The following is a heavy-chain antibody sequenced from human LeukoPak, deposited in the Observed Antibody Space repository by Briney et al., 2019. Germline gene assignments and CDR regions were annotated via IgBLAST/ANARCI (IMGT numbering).Heavy chain of an antibody. CDR1: GYSFTSYW. J-gene: IGHJ3*02. CDR3: ARRNRGDAFDI. Sequence: GASLKISCKGSGYSFTSYWIGCVRQMGGKGLEWMGIIYPGDSYTRYSPSFHGQVTISADKSISPAYLQWSSLKASDTAMYYCARRNRGDAFDIWGQGTMVTVSS. CDR2: IYPGDSYT. V-gene: IGHV5-51*01. D-gene: IGHD2/OR15-2a*01.